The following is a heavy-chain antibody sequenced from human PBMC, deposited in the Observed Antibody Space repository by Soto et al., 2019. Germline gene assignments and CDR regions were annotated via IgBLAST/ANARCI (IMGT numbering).Heavy chain of an antibody. D-gene: IGHD2-8*01. V-gene: IGHV3-23*01. CDR3: AKEASANNGVWEAFDL. CDR2: LVGSGDDI. CDR1: GFTFKYYA. Sequence: EVQLMESGGGLVQPGGSLRLSCAASGFTFKYYAMSWVRQAPGKGLEWVSGLVGSGDDINYAASVRGRFTVSRDNSNNILFLQMNSLRAEDTAVYYCAKEASANNGVWEAFDLWGQGTQVTVSS. J-gene: IGHJ3*01.